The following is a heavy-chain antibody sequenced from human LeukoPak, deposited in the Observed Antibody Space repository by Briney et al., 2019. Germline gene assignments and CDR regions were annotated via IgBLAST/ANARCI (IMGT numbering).Heavy chain of an antibody. V-gene: IGHV4-39*07. CDR2: MHYSGST. Sequence: SETLSLTCTVSGGSISTSRYYWGWIRQPPGKGLEWIGSMHYSGSTYYNPSLKSRVTMSVDTSKNQFSLNLNSVTAADTAVYFCARGSYSYGNAFDYWGQGTLVTVSS. CDR3: ARGSYSYGNAFDY. J-gene: IGHJ4*02. CDR1: GGSISTSRYY. D-gene: IGHD5-18*01.